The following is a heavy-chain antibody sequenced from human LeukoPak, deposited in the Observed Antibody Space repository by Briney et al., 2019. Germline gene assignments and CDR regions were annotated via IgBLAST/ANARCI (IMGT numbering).Heavy chain of an antibody. V-gene: IGHV3-30*02. Sequence: GGSLRLACAASGFTFSSYGMHWVRQAPAKGLEWVAFIRYDGSNKYYADSVKGRFTISRDNSKNTLYLQMNSLRAEDTAVYYCAKSAGSSGYLYYFDYWGQGTLVTVSS. J-gene: IGHJ4*02. D-gene: IGHD3-22*01. CDR3: AKSAGSSGYLYYFDY. CDR1: GFTFSSYG. CDR2: IRYDGSNK.